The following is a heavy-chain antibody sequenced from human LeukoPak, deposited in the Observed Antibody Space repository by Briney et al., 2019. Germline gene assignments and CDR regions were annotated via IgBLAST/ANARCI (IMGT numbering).Heavy chain of an antibody. CDR1: GCTFTNYY. CDR2: INPGGGTT. J-gene: IGHJ4*02. D-gene: IGHD4-17*01. Sequence: ASVKVSCKASGCTFTNYYLHWVRQAPGQGFEWMGIINPGGGTTTYAQKFQGRVTMTRDTSISTAYMELSGLRSDDTAVYYCARCDYGDYGGYLDYWGQGTLVTVSS. V-gene: IGHV1-46*01. CDR3: ARCDYGDYGGYLDY.